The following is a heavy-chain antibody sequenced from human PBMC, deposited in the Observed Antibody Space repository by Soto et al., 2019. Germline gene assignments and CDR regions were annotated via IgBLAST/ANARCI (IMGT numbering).Heavy chain of an antibody. CDR1: GGSFSGYY. J-gene: IGHJ4*02. CDR2: INHSGST. D-gene: IGHD4-17*01. CDR3: ARMVTVTTDFDY. Sequence: QVQLQQWGAGLLKPSETLSLTCAVYGGSFSGYYWSWIRQPPGKGLEWIGEINHSGSTNYNPSLKSRVTISVDTSKTQFSLKLSSVTAADTAVYYCARMVTVTTDFDYWGQGTLVTVSS. V-gene: IGHV4-34*01.